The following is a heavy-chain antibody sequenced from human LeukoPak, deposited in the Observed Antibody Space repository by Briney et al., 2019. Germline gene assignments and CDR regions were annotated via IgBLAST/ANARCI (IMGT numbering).Heavy chain of an antibody. CDR1: GGSISSGGYY. Sequence: SETLSLTCTVSGGSISSGGYYWSWIRQPPGKGLEWIGYIYHSGSTYYNPSLKSRVTISVDWSKNQFSLKLSSVTAADTAVYYCARDRVLDYWGQGTLVTVSS. CDR2: IYHSGST. J-gene: IGHJ4*02. CDR3: ARDRVLDY. D-gene: IGHD2-2*01. V-gene: IGHV4-30-2*01.